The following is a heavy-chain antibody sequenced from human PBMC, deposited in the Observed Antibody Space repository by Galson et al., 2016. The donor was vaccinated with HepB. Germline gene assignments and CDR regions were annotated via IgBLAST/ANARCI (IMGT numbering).Heavy chain of an antibody. V-gene: IGHV3-53*01. CDR3: ARDLPLLG. Sequence: SLRLSCAASGFTFSNYAMSWVRQAPGKGLEWVSVSYSGGGTYYADSVKGRFTISRDNSKNTLYLQMNSLRAEDTAVYYCARDLPLLGWGQGTLVTVSS. J-gene: IGHJ4*02. D-gene: IGHD2-15*01. CDR2: SYSGGGT. CDR1: GFTFSNYA.